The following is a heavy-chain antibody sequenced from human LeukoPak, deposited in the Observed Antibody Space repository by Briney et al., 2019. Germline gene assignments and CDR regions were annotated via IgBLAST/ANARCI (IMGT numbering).Heavy chain of an antibody. J-gene: IGHJ4*02. V-gene: IGHV4-39*07. D-gene: IGHD6-19*01. CDR1: GGSSSSSSYY. CDR3: VRGSGWYLY. Sequence: PSETLSLTCSVSGGSSSSSSYYWGWIRQPPGKGLEWIGSIHDSGSTDYNPSLKSRVTISVDTSKNQHSLKLNSLSAADTAVYYCVRGSGWYLYWGQGTLVTVSS. CDR2: IHDSGST.